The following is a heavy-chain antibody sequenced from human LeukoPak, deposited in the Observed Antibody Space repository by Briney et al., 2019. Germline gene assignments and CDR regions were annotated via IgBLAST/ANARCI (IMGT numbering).Heavy chain of an antibody. Sequence: SGTLSLTCAVSVGSISSSNWWSWVRQPPGKGLEWIGEIYYSGSTNYNPSLKSRVTISVDTSKNQFSLKLSSVTAADTAVYYCARVGRSGWYYFDYWGQGTLVTVSS. V-gene: IGHV4-4*02. D-gene: IGHD6-19*01. CDR2: IYYSGST. CDR3: ARVGRSGWYYFDY. J-gene: IGHJ4*02. CDR1: VGSISSSNW.